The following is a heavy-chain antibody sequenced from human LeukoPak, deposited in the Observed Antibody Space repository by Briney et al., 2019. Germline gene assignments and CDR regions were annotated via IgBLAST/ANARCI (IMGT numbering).Heavy chain of an antibody. CDR1: GFTFSSYW. Sequence: PGGSLRLSCAASGFTFSSYWMSWVRQAPGKGLEWVANIKQDGSEKYYVDSVKGRFTISRDNAKNSLYLQMNSLRAEDTAVYYCAREPTFIAVAEHAFDIWGQGTMVTVSS. V-gene: IGHV3-7*01. D-gene: IGHD6-19*01. J-gene: IGHJ3*02. CDR3: AREPTFIAVAEHAFDI. CDR2: IKQDGSEK.